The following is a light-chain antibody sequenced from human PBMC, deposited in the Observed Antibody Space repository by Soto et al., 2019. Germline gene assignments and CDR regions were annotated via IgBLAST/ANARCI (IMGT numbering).Light chain of an antibody. Sequence: QYALTQPASVSGSPGQSITISCTGTSSDVGGYNYVSWYQQHPGKAPKLMIYDVSNRPSGVSNRFSGSKSGNTASLTISGLQAEDEADYYCSSYTSSSTLVVFGGGTKVTVL. J-gene: IGLJ2*01. V-gene: IGLV2-14*01. CDR1: SSDVGGYNY. CDR2: DVS. CDR3: SSYTSSSTLVV.